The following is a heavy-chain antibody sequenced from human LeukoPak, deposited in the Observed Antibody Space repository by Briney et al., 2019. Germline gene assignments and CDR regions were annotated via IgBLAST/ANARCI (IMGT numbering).Heavy chain of an antibody. CDR2: IRYDGSNK. V-gene: IGHV3-30*02. J-gene: IGHJ6*03. Sequence: GGSLRLSCAASGFTFSSYGMHWVRQAPGKGLEWVAFIRYDGSNKYYADSVKGRFTISRDNSKNTLYLQMNSLRAEDTAVYYCASQYCSSTSCYSYYYMDVWGKGTTVTVFS. D-gene: IGHD2-2*01. CDR3: ASQYCSSTSCYSYYYMDV. CDR1: GFTFSSYG.